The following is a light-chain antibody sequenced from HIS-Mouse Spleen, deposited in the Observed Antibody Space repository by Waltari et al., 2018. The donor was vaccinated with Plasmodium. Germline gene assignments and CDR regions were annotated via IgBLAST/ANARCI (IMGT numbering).Light chain of an antibody. Sequence: DLQMTHSPSSLSASVGDRVTITCRASQSISSYLNCYQQKPGKAPKLLIYAASSLQSGVPSRFSGSGSGTDFTLTISSLQPEDFATYYCQQSYSTWTFGQGTKVEIK. CDR2: AAS. CDR3: QQSYSTWT. V-gene: IGKV1-39*01. J-gene: IGKJ1*01. CDR1: QSISSY.